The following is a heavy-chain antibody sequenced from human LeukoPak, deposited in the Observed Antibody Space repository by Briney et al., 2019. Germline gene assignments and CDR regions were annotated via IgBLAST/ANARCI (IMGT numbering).Heavy chain of an antibody. J-gene: IGHJ4*02. V-gene: IGHV3-23*01. CDR2: ISGSGDNT. CDR3: ARVTYGSGTYGAFDY. Sequence: TGGSLRLSCAASGFTFSSHCMSWVRQAPGKGREWVSTISGSGDNTYYADSVKGRFTISRDNSKNTLYLQMNSLRAEDTAVYYCARVTYGSGTYGAFDYWGQGTLVTVSS. CDR1: GFTFSSHC. D-gene: IGHD3-10*01.